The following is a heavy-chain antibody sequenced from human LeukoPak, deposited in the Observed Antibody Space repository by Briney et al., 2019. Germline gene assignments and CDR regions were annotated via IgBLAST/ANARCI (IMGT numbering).Heavy chain of an antibody. D-gene: IGHD2-21*02. J-gene: IGHJ4*02. V-gene: IGHV4-39*01. CDR1: GGSISSSSYY. CDR2: IYYSGST. CDR3: ARGGFYCGGDCYVDY. Sequence: PSETLSLTCTVSGGSISSSSYYWGWIRQPPGKGLEWIGSIYYSGSTYYNPSLKSRVTISVDTSKNQFSLKLNSVTAADTAVYYCARGGFYCGGDCYVDYWGQGTLVTVSS.